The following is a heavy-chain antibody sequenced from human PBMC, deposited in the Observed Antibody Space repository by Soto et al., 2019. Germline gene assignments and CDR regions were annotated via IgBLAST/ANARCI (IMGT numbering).Heavy chain of an antibody. J-gene: IGHJ4*02. D-gene: IGHD4-17*01. Sequence: EVQLVESGGGWVQPGGSLKLSCAVSGFTFSGSAMHWVRQASGKGLEWVGRIRSKSNSYATAYAASVKGRFTISRDDSKNTAYLQMTSLKTEDTAVYYCTRGYGDYVRDYWGQGTLVTVSS. V-gene: IGHV3-73*01. CDR2: IRSKSNSYAT. CDR3: TRGYGDYVRDY. CDR1: GFTFSGSA.